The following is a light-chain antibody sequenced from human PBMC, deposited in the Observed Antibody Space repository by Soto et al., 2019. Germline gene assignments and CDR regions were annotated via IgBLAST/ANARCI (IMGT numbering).Light chain of an antibody. V-gene: IGLV1-40*01. CDR3: QSYDDSLSVHYV. CDR1: GSNIGSTYD. Sequence: QLVLTQPPSVSGAPGQRVTISCTGSGSNIGSTYDVQWYQQLPGTAPKLLIHGNTDRPSGVPDRFSGSKSGTSASLAITGLQADDEADYYCQSYDDSLSVHYVFGTGTKLTVL. CDR2: GNT. J-gene: IGLJ1*01.